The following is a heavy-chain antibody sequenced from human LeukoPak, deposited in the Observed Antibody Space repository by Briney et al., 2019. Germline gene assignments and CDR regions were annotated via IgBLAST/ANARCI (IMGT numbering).Heavy chain of an antibody. CDR2: ISGSGGST. V-gene: IGHV3-23*01. Sequence: GGSLRLSCAASGFTFSSFAMSWVRQAPGKGLEWVSAISGSGGSTYYADSVKGRFTISRDSSKNTLYLQMNSLRAEDTAVYYCATPFKRGSYLLGYYYYYGMDVWGQGTTVTVSS. D-gene: IGHD1-26*01. CDR1: GFTFSSFA. J-gene: IGHJ6*02. CDR3: ATPFKRGSYLLGYYYYYGMDV.